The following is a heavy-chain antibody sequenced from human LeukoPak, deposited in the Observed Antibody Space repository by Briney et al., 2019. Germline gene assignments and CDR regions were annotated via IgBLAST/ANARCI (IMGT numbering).Heavy chain of an antibody. CDR1: GGSISSSNW. CDR2: IYHSGST. Sequence: SETLSLTCAVSGGSISSSNWWSWVRQPPGKGLEWIGEIYHSGSTNYNPSLRSRVTISVDKSKNQFSLKLSSVTAADTAVYYCARVFGSYCSSTSCYDPEDYWGQGTLVTVSS. J-gene: IGHJ4*02. V-gene: IGHV4-4*02. CDR3: ARVFGSYCSSTSCYDPEDY. D-gene: IGHD2-2*01.